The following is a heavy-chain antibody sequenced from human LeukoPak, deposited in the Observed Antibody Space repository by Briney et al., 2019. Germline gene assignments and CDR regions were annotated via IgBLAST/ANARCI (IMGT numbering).Heavy chain of an antibody. CDR2: IYYSGST. J-gene: IGHJ4*02. D-gene: IGHD4-23*01. Sequence: SETLSLTCTVSGGSISSYYWSWIRQPPGKGLEWIGYIYYSGSTNYNPSLKSRVTISVDTSKNQFSLKLSSVTAAGTAVYYCARVGDYDYGGNGMDYWGQGTLVTVSS. CDR3: ARVGDYDYGGNGMDY. CDR1: GGSISSYY. V-gene: IGHV4-59*01.